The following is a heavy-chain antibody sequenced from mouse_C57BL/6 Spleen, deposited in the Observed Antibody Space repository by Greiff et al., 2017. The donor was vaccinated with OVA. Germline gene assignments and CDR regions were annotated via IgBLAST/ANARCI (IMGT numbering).Heavy chain of an antibody. CDR1: GYTFTSYW. Sequence: QVQLQQPGAELVRPGSSVKLSCKASGYTFTSYWMHWVKQRPIQGLEWIGNIDPSDSDTTYNQKFKDKATLTVDKSSSTAYMQLSSLTSEDAAVYYCAREDSSWFAYWGQGTLVTVSA. CDR2: IDPSDSDT. J-gene: IGHJ3*01. V-gene: IGHV1-52*01. CDR3: AREDSSWFAY.